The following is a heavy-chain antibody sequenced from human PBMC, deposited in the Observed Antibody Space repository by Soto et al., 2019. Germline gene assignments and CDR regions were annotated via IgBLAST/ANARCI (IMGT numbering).Heavy chain of an antibody. V-gene: IGHV4-4*07. Sequence: SETLSLTCTVSGGSISSYYWSWIRQPAGKGLEWIGRIYTSGSTNYNPSLKSRVTMSVDTSKNQFSLKLSSVTAADTAVYYCARDLTPLVDTAMVAHFDYWGQGTLVTVSS. CDR2: IYTSGST. D-gene: IGHD5-18*01. CDR1: GGSISSYY. CDR3: ARDLTPLVDTAMVAHFDY. J-gene: IGHJ4*02.